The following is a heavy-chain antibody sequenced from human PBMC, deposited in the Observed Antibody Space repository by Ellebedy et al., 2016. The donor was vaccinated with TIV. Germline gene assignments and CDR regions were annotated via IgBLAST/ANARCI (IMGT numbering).Heavy chain of an antibody. CDR2: IFHSGST. V-gene: IGHV4-4*02. CDR1: GDSISSSNW. J-gene: IGHJ4*02. D-gene: IGHD3-10*01. Sequence: SETLSLXXAVSGDSISSSNWWSWVRQTPGKGLEWIGEIFHSGSTNYSPSLKSRVTISVDTSKNQFSLKLSSVTAADTAFYYCARAPPSSGTLFYWGQGTLVTVSS. CDR3: ARAPPSSGTLFY.